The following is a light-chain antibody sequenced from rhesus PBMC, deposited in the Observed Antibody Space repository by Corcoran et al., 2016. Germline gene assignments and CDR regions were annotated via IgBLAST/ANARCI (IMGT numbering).Light chain of an antibody. CDR2: WAS. CDR1: QSLLYSSNNKNY. J-gene: IGKJ1*01. Sequence: DIVMTQSPDSLAVSLGERVTINCKSSQSLLYSSNNKNYLAWYQQKPGQAPKLLIYWASTRESGVPNRFSGSGSGKDFTLTISGLQAEDVAVYYCQQYYSSPRTFGQGTKVEIK. CDR3: QQYYSSPRT. V-gene: IGKV4-1*01.